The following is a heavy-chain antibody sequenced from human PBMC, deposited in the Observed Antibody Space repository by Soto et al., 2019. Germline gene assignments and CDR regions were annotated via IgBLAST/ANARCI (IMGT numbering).Heavy chain of an antibody. Sequence: SVKVSFKASGYTFTSYGISWVRQPPGQGLEWMGWISAYNGNTNYAQKLQVRVTMTTDTSTSTAYMELRSLRSDDTAVYYCARPPDYYDRLGYFDYWGQGTLVTVSS. D-gene: IGHD3-22*01. CDR1: GYTFTSYG. V-gene: IGHV1-18*01. CDR3: ARPPDYYDRLGYFDY. CDR2: ISAYNGNT. J-gene: IGHJ4*02.